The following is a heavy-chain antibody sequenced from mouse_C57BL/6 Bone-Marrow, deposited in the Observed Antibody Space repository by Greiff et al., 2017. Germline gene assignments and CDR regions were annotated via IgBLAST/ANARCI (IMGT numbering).Heavy chain of an antibody. CDR1: GYTFTSHW. Sequence: QVQLKESGPELVRPGASVKISCKAPGYTFTSHWMQWVRQRPGQGLEGFGEIFPGSGSTYYNEKFKGKATLTVDTSSSTAYMPLSSLTSEDSAVYFFAILSHLWYLYYWGQGTTLTVSA. CDR2: IFPGSGST. D-gene: IGHD2-1*01. J-gene: IGHJ2*01. V-gene: IGHV1-56*01. CDR3: AILSHLWYLYY.